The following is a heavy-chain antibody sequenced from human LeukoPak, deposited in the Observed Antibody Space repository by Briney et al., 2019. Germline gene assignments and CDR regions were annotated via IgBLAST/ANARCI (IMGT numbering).Heavy chain of an antibody. CDR1: GFSVSSNY. CDR3: ARSNYYTVDV. V-gene: IGHV3-11*01. J-gene: IGHJ6*02. CDR2: ISSSGGTT. Sequence: GGSLRLSCVASGFSVSSNYMTWIRQPPGKGPEWISYISSSGGTTTYVDSVKGRFTISRDNAKNSLYLQMNSLRADDTAVYYCARSNYYTVDVWGQGTAATVSS.